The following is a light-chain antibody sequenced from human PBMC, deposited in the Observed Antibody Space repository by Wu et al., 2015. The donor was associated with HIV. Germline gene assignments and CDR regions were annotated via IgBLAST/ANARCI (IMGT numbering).Light chain of an antibody. Sequence: AVHLTQSPSSLSASVGDRVIVTCRSSQVINGALAWYQQKPGKPPRLLIYDASHLHSGVPSRFSGSKSGADFNLTINSLRPEDFATYYCQQFNNNPLTFGQGTRLDVK. V-gene: IGKV1D-13*01. CDR1: QVINGA. CDR2: DAS. J-gene: IGKJ2*01. CDR3: QQFNNNPLT.